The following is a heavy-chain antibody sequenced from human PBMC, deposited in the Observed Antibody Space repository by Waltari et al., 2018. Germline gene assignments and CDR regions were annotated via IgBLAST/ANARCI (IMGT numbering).Heavy chain of an antibody. CDR3: TRVSRYSGYDSQYYFDY. CDR1: GFTFGDYA. D-gene: IGHD5-12*01. CDR2: IRSKAYGGTT. V-gene: IGHV3-49*03. Sequence: VESGGGLVQPGRSLRLSCTASGFTFGDYAMSWFRQAPGKGLEWVGFIRSKAYGGTTEYAASVKGRFTISRDDSKSIAYLQMNSLKTEDTAVYYCTRVSRYSGYDSQYYFDYWGQGTLVIVSS. J-gene: IGHJ4*02.